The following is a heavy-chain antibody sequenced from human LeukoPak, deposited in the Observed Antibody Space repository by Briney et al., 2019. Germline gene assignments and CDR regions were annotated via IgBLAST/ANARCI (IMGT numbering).Heavy chain of an antibody. J-gene: IGHJ5*02. CDR1: GGSISSGDYY. D-gene: IGHD3-22*01. CDR2: MYYSGST. Sequence: SETLSLTCTVSGGSISSGDYYWSWIRQPPGKGLEWIGYMYYSGSTYYNPSLKSRATISIDTSKNQFSLKLSSVTAADTAVYYCARPYYYDSRIDPWGQGTLVTVSS. CDR3: ARPYYYDSRIDP. V-gene: IGHV4-30-4*01.